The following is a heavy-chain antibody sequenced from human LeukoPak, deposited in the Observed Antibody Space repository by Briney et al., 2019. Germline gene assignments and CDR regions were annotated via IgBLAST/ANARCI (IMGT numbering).Heavy chain of an antibody. V-gene: IGHV4-59*08. CDR1: GGSISSYY. D-gene: IGHD6-13*01. Sequence: SETLSLTCTVSGGSISSYYWSWIRQPPGKGLEWIGYIYCSGSTNYNPSLKSRVTISVDTSKNQFSLKLSSVTAADTAVYYCARNHMAAALNWFDPWGQGTLVTVSS. CDR2: IYCSGST. J-gene: IGHJ5*02. CDR3: ARNHMAAALNWFDP.